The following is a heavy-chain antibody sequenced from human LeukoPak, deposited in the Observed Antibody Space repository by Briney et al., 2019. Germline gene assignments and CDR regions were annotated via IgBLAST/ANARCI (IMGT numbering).Heavy chain of an antibody. V-gene: IGHV4-59*01. J-gene: IGHJ5*02. CDR2: IYYSGST. D-gene: IGHD5-12*01. CDR3: ARDIGGYDPKGGANWFDP. Sequence: PSETLSLTCTVSGGSISSYYWSWIRQPPGKGLEWIGYIYYSGSTNYNPFLKSRVTISVDTSKNQFSLKLSSVTAADTAVYYCARDIGGYDPKGGANWFDPWGQGTLVTVSS. CDR1: GGSISSYY.